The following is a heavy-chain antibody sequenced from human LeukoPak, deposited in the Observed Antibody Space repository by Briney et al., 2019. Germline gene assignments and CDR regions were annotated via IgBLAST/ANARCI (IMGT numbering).Heavy chain of an antibody. CDR1: GFTFTSSA. V-gene: IGHV1-58*01. CDR2: IVVGSGNT. Sequence: GASVKVSCKASGFTFTSSAVQWVRQARGQRLEWIGWIVVGSGNTNYAQKFQERVTITRDMSTSTAYMELSSLRSEDTAVYYCAADTGWGQLVLWHAFDIWGQGTMVTVSS. J-gene: IGHJ3*02. CDR3: AADTGWGQLVLWHAFDI. D-gene: IGHD6-13*01.